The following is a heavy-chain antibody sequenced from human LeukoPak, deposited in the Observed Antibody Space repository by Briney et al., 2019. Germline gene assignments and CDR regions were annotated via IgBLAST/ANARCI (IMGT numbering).Heavy chain of an antibody. CDR1: GFTVSSNY. CDR3: ARGGSTGYFDY. D-gene: IGHD3-16*01. CDR2: IYSGGST. Sequence: QTGGSLRLSCAASGFTVSSNYMSWVRQAPGKGLEGVSVIYSGGSTYYADSVKGRFTISRENSKNTLYLQMNSPRAEDTAVYYCARGGSTGYFDYWGQGTLVTVSS. J-gene: IGHJ4*02. V-gene: IGHV3-53*01.